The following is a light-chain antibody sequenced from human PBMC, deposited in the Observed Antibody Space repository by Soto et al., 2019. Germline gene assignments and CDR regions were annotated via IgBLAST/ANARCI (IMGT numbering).Light chain of an antibody. Sequence: QSVLTKPPSVSGAPGQRVTIFCTGSSSNIGADYDVHWYQQLPGTAPKLLIYGNSNRPSGVPDRFSGSKSGTSASLAITGLQAEDETDYYCQSYDSSLSGWVFGGGTNLTVL. V-gene: IGLV1-40*01. J-gene: IGLJ3*02. CDR3: QSYDSSLSGWV. CDR2: GNS. CDR1: SSNIGADYD.